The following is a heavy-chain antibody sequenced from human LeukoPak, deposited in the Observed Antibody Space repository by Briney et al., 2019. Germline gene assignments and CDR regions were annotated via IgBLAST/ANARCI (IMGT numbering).Heavy chain of an antibody. V-gene: IGHV4-34*01. CDR2: INHSGST. Sequence: KTSETLSLTCAVYGGSFSGYYWSWIRQPPGKGLEWIGEINHSGSTNYNPSLKSRVTISVDTSKNQFSLKVSSVTAADTAVYHCARGPDIVEVPAAPGGAGNYYYYGMDVWGQGTTVTVSS. CDR3: ARGPDIVEVPAAPGGAGNYYYYGMDV. D-gene: IGHD2-2*01. J-gene: IGHJ6*02. CDR1: GGSFSGYY.